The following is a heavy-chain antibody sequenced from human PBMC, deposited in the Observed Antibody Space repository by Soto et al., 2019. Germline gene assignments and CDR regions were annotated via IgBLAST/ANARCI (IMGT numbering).Heavy chain of an antibody. J-gene: IGHJ4*02. CDR3: ARVAVAGNYFDY. CDR2: TRNKANSYTT. CDR1: GFTFSDHY. D-gene: IGHD6-19*01. Sequence: EVQLVESGGGLVQPGGSLRLSCAASGFTFSDHYMDWVRQAPGKGLEWVGRTRNKANSYTTEYAASVKGRFTISRXXSKNSLYLQMNSLKTEDTAVYYCARVAVAGNYFDYWGQGTLVTVSS. V-gene: IGHV3-72*01.